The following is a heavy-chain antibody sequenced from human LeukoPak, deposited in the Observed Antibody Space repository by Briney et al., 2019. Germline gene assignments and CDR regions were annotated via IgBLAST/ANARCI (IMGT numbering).Heavy chain of an antibody. Sequence: ASVKVSCMASGYTFTTYDISWVRQATGQGLEWMGWMNPNSGNTGYAQKFQGRVTITRNTSISTAYMELSSLRSEDTAVYYCARGLDSSSWYYFDYWGQGTLVTVSS. V-gene: IGHV1-8*03. CDR2: MNPNSGNT. CDR1: GYTFTTYD. CDR3: ARGLDSSSWYYFDY. D-gene: IGHD6-13*01. J-gene: IGHJ4*02.